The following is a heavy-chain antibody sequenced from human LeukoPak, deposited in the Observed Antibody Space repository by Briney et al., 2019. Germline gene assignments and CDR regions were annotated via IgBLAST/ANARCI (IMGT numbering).Heavy chain of an antibody. J-gene: IGHJ6*02. CDR1: GFTFSSYA. CDR2: ISGSGGST. D-gene: IGHD3-10*01. Sequence: GGSLRLSCAASGFTFSSYAMSWVRQAPGKGLEWVSAISGSGGSTYYADSVKGRFAISRDNSRNTLYLQMNSLRAEDTAVYYCAKGALWFGELSGMDVWGQGTTVTVSS. CDR3: AKGALWFGELSGMDV. V-gene: IGHV3-23*01.